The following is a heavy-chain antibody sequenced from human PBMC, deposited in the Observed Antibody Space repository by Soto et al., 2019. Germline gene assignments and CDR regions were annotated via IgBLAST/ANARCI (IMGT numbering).Heavy chain of an antibody. Sequence: GESLKISCKGSGYSFTSYWIGWVRQMPGKGLEWMGFIYPGDSNTRYSPSLQGQVTISVDKSISTAYLQLSSLKATDTAMYYCARHAYDFWSGHPNPRYYYGMDVWGQGTTVTVSS. V-gene: IGHV5-51*01. CDR1: GYSFTSYW. D-gene: IGHD3-3*01. J-gene: IGHJ6*02. CDR2: IYPGDSNT. CDR3: ARHAYDFWSGHPNPRYYYGMDV.